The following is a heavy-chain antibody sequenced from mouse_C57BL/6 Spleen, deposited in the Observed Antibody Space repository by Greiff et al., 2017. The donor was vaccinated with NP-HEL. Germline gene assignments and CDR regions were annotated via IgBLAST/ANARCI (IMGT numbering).Heavy chain of an antibody. CDR1: GYAFSSYW. Sequence: VKLQESGAELVKPGASVKISCKASGYAFSSYWMNWVKQRPGKGLEWIGQIYPGDGDTNYNGKFKGKATLTADKSSSTAYMQLSSLTSEDSAVYFCARSGDGYYYAMDYWGQGTSVTVSS. V-gene: IGHV1-80*01. CDR3: ARSGDGYYYAMDY. CDR2: IYPGDGDT. J-gene: IGHJ4*01. D-gene: IGHD2-3*01.